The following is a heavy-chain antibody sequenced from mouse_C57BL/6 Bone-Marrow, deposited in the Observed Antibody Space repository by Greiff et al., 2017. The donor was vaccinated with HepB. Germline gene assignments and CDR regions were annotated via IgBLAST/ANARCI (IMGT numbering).Heavy chain of an antibody. J-gene: IGHJ2*01. CDR1: GYTFTNYW. D-gene: IGHD1-1*01. Sequence: VQLQQSGAELVRPGTSVKMSCKASGYTFTNYWIGWAKQRPGHGLEWIGDIYPGGGYTNYNEKFKGKATLTAGKSSSTAYMQFSSLTSEDSAIYYCARLRLTTVVGFDYWGQGTTLTVSS. CDR2: IYPGGGYT. V-gene: IGHV1-63*01. CDR3: ARLRLTTVVGFDY.